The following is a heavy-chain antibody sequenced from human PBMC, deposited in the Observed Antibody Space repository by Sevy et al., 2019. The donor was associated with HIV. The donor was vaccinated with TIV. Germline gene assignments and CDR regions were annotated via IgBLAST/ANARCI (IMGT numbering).Heavy chain of an antibody. V-gene: IGHV3-30*03. CDR3: ATSRGYYYGMDV. CDR1: GFTFSSYG. Sequence: GGSLRLSCAAAGFTFSSYGMHWVRQAPGKGLEWVAVISYDGSNKNYADSVKGRFTISRDNSKNTLYLQMNSLRAEDTAVYYCATSRGYYYGMDVWGQGTTVTVSS. J-gene: IGHJ6*02. CDR2: ISYDGSNK.